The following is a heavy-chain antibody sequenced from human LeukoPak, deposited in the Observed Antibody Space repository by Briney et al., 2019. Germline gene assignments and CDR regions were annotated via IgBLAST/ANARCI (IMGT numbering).Heavy chain of an antibody. Sequence: GGSLRLSCAASGFTFSTFWMSWVRQPPGKGLEWVANIKQDGSEKYYVDSVKGRFTISRDNSKNTLYLQMNYVRAEDTAVYYCARDMAYHDMLTGYEVSRFFDYWGQGTLVTVSS. CDR3: ARDMAYHDMLTGYEVSRFFDY. J-gene: IGHJ4*02. V-gene: IGHV3-7*03. CDR1: GFTFSTFW. CDR2: IKQDGSEK. D-gene: IGHD3-9*01.